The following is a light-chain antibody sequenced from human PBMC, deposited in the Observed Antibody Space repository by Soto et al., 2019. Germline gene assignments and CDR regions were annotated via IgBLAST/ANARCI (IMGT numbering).Light chain of an antibody. CDR1: SSDIGSNY. V-gene: IGLV1-47*01. CDR3: AAWDDSLSVYV. J-gene: IGLJ1*01. Sequence: QSVLTQPPSASGTPGQRVTISCSGSSSDIGSNYVYWYQQLPGTAPKLLIFRNNQRPSGVPDRFSDSKSGTSASLAISGLRSEDEADYYCAAWDDSLSVYVFGTGTKVTV. CDR2: RNN.